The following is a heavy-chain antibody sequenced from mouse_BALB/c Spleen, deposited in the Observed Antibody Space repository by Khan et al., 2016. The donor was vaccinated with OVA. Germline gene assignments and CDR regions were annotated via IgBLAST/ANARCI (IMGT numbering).Heavy chain of an antibody. CDR3: TRSGWSSFGY. J-gene: IGHJ3*01. D-gene: IGHD2-3*01. V-gene: IGHV1S81*02. CDR2: INPNNGDT. CDR1: GYTFTSYY. Sequence: QVQLQQPGAELVKPGASVKLSCKASGYTFTSYYMYWVKQRPGQGLEWIGGINPNNGDTNFNEKFKSKATLTVDKSSSTAYMQLSSLTSEDSAVDYCTRSGWSSFGYWGQGTLVTVSA.